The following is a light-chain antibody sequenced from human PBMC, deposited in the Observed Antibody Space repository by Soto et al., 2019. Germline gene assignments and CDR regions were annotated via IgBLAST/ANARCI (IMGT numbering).Light chain of an antibody. Sequence: EIVLTQSPGTLSLSPGERATLSCRASQSVSSSYLAWYQQKPGQAPRLLIYGASSRATGIPDRFSGSGSGTDFTLTISRLEPEDFAVYFCQQYHNLWTFGQGTKVDIK. CDR3: QQYHNLWT. CDR2: GAS. V-gene: IGKV3-20*01. CDR1: QSVSSSY. J-gene: IGKJ1*01.